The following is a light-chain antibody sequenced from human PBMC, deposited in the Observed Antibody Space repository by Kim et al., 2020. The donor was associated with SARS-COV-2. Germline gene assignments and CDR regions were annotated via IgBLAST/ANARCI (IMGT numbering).Light chain of an antibody. CDR2: DVS. Sequence: QSVLTQPASVSGSPGQSITISCTGTSSDVGGYNYVSWYQQHPGKAPKLMIYDVSNRPSGLSNRFSGSKSGNTASLTISGLQAEDEADYYCSSYTRSSTLVFGGGTQLTVL. V-gene: IGLV2-14*03. CDR1: SSDVGGYNY. J-gene: IGLJ2*01. CDR3: SSYTRSSTLV.